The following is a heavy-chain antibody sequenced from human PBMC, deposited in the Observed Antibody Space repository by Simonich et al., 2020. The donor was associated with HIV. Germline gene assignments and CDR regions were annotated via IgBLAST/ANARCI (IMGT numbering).Heavy chain of an antibody. CDR2: ISGNRGSI. CDR1: GLTFDDYA. V-gene: IGHV3-9*01. J-gene: IGHJ4*02. CDR3: AKDKGAYYGSGSPVY. Sequence: EVQLVESGGGLVQPGRSLRLSCAASGLTFDDYAMHWVRQAPGEGRGWGAEISGNRGSIGYADSVKGRFTISRENAKNSLYLQMNSLRAEDTALYYCAKDKGAYYGSGSPVYWGQGTLVTVSS. D-gene: IGHD3-10*01.